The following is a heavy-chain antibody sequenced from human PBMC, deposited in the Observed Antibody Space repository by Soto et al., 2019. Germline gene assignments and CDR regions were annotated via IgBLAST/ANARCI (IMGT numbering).Heavy chain of an antibody. CDR3: AKDLEMRYRRITIFGVVISGMDV. CDR1: GFTFSSYA. Sequence: GGSLRLSCAASGFTFSSYAMSWVRQAPGKGLEWVSAISGSGGSTYYADSVKGRFTISRDNSKNTLYLQMNSLRAEDTAVYYCAKDLEMRYRRITIFGVVISGMDVWGQGTTVTVSS. J-gene: IGHJ6*02. CDR2: ISGSGGST. V-gene: IGHV3-23*01. D-gene: IGHD3-3*01.